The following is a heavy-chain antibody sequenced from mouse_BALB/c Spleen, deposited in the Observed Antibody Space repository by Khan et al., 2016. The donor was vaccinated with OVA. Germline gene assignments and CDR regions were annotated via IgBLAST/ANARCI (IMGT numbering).Heavy chain of an antibody. CDR3: ARDRIDY. J-gene: IGHJ2*01. CDR2: INPTSGYT. V-gene: IGHV1-7*01. CDR1: GYTFTTYW. Sequence: VELVESGAELAKPGASVKMSCKASGYTFTTYWMHWVKQRPGQGLEWIEYINPTSGYTDYNEKFKDKATLSADKSSSTAYMQRRSLTSENSAVYYCARDRIDYWGQGTTLTVSS.